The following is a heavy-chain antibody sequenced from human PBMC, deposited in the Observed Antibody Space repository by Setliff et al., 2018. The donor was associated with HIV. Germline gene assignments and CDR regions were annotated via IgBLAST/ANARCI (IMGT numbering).Heavy chain of an antibody. CDR2: ISFSGT. J-gene: IGHJ4*02. CDR1: GGSVMSSVYY. Sequence: SETLSLTCSVSGGSVMSSVYYWAWIRQPPGKGLEWIGSISFSGTYLNPSLKSRVTISVDRSKDQFSLKMPSVTAADTAVYYCAREGSSGYYYRGRGNFDYWGQGTLVTVSS. D-gene: IGHD3-22*01. CDR3: AREGSSGYYYRGRGNFDY. V-gene: IGHV4-39*07.